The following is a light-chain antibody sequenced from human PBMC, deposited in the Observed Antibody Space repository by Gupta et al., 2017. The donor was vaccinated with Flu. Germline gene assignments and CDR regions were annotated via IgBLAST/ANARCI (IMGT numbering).Light chain of an antibody. CDR3: QQDGSSPLYI. CDR2: GAS. CDR1: QSVSSSY. Sequence: EIVLTQSPGTLSLSPGERATLSCRASQSVSSSYLAWYQQKPGQAPRLLIYGASSRDTGITDRFSGSGYGKDFTLTSSRREQEDFAVYYCQQDGSSPLYIFGQGTXLEIK. V-gene: IGKV3-20*01. J-gene: IGKJ2*01.